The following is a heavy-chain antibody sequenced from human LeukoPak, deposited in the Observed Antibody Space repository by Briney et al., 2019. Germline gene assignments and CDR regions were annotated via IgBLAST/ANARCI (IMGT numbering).Heavy chain of an antibody. CDR3: ARTKRAGLSGNLGWLFASYYTYHYMDV. CDR2: INPSDGAT. V-gene: IGHV1-46*01. D-gene: IGHD3-3*01. CDR1: GYTFTMYY. J-gene: IGHJ6*03. Sequence: ASVKVSCKASGYTFTMYYIHWVRQAPGQGLEWMGMINPSDGATTYAQRFQGRVTMTRDMSTTTVYMDLRSLRSDDTAVYLCARTKRAGLSGNLGWLFASYYTYHYMDVWGRGTTVTVSS.